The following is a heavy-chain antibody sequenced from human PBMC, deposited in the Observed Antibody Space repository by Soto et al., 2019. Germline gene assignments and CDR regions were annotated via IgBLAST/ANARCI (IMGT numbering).Heavy chain of an antibody. Sequence: ASVKVSCKTSGYTFAAYYIHWIRQAPGQGLEWMGWINPTSGGTVYAQNFQDRVTMTRDTSISTAYMELRRLNSDDTAVYYCARDPDFGDYWGYFFDSWGQGTPVTVS. CDR3: ARDPDFGDYWGYFFDS. CDR2: INPTSGGT. V-gene: IGHV1-2*02. J-gene: IGHJ4*02. D-gene: IGHD4-17*01. CDR1: GYTFAAYY.